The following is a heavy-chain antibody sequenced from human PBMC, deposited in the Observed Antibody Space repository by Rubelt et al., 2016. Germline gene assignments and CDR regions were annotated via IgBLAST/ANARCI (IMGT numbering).Heavy chain of an antibody. J-gene: IGHJ4*02. Sequence: QVQLVQSGAEVKKPGASVKVSCKASGYTFTTYGINWVRQAPGQGLEWLGWISAYNGNTNHAQKLKGRVTMTTDTSTSTAYMELRSLRSDDTAVYYCAREAYSGRYPLIDYWGQGTLVTVSS. V-gene: IGHV1-18*01. CDR1: GYTFTTYG. CDR2: ISAYNGNT. D-gene: IGHD1-26*01. CDR3: AREAYSGRYPLIDY.